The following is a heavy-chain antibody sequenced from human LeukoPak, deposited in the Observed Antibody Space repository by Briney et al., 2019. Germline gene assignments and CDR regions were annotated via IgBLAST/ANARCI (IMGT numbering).Heavy chain of an antibody. D-gene: IGHD3-22*01. CDR2: VSGPGTTT. CDR3: ATRRSGNYFATFDY. J-gene: IGHJ4*02. CDR1: GFTFINYA. V-gene: IGHV3-23*01. Sequence: GGSLRLSCEASGFTFINYAMNWVRQAPEKGPEWVSTVSGPGTTTYYADSVKGRFTVSRDNSKNTVFLQMDSLRAEDTAVYYCATRRSGNYFATFDYWGQGILVTVSS.